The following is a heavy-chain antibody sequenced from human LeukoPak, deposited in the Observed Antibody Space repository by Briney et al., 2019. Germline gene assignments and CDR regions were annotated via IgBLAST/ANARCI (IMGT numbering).Heavy chain of an antibody. J-gene: IGHJ4*02. CDR3: ARAGNWNDGGYFDY. Sequence: GGSLRLSCAASGFSFSTYWMSWVRQAPGEGLEWVANIKQDGSEKYYVDSVKGRFTISRDNAKNSLYLRMNSLRAEDTAVYYCARAGNWNDGGYFDYWGQGTLVTVSS. V-gene: IGHV3-7*01. CDR2: IKQDGSEK. CDR1: GFSFSTYW. D-gene: IGHD1-20*01.